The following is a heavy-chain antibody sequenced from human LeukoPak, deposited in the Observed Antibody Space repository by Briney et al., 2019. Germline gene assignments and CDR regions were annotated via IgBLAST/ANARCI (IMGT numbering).Heavy chain of an antibody. CDR2: ISSSSSYI. CDR3: ALVGATSWAPFDY. Sequence: GGSLTLSCAVSGFTFSRFSMTWVRQAPGKGLEWVSSISSSSSYIYYRDSVKGRFTISRDNAKNSLYLQMHRLRAEDTAVYYCALVGATSWAPFDYWGQGTLVTVSS. D-gene: IGHD1-26*01. J-gene: IGHJ4*02. V-gene: IGHV3-21*01. CDR1: GFTFSRFS.